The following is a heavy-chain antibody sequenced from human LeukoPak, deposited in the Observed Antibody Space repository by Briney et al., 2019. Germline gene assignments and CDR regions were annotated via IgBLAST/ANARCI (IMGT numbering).Heavy chain of an antibody. Sequence: PSETLSLTCTVSGGSISFISSSPYYWGWIRPAPGKGLEWIGSLYYGENSHYNPSLKSRATLSVDTSNNQFSLKLTSVTAADAAVYFCARQLPTAAADTRGYFDYWGQGTVVTVSS. J-gene: IGHJ4*02. V-gene: IGHV4-39*01. D-gene: IGHD6-25*01. CDR3: ARQLPTAAADTRGYFDY. CDR2: LYYGENS. CDR1: GGSISFISSSPYY.